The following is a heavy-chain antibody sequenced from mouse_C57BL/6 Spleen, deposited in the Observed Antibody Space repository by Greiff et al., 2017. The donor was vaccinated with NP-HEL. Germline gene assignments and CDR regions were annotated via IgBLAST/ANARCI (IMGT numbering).Heavy chain of an antibody. V-gene: IGHV1-81*01. D-gene: IGHD2-4*01. Sequence: VQLQQSGAELARPGASVKLSCKASGYTFTSYGISWVKQRTGQGLEWIGEIYPRSGNTYYNEKFKGKATLTADKSSSTAYMELRSLTSEDSAVYVCARGYDYDYWYFDVWGTGTTVTVSS. J-gene: IGHJ1*03. CDR3: ARGYDYDYWYFDV. CDR2: IYPRSGNT. CDR1: GYTFTSYG.